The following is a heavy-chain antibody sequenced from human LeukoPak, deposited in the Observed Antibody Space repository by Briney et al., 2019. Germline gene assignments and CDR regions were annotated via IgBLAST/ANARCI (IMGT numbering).Heavy chain of an antibody. Sequence: TPSETLSLTCSVSGDSISSYYWSWIRQPPGKGLEWIGYIYYSGKTKYNPSLKSRDTISVDTSQNQISLKLNSVTAADTAVYYCARAFSGPGSYYSEMLYYYYYMDVWGKGTTVTISS. J-gene: IGHJ6*03. CDR2: IYYSGKT. CDR1: GDSISSYY. D-gene: IGHD3-10*01. V-gene: IGHV4-59*01. CDR3: ARAFSGPGSYYSEMLYYYYYMDV.